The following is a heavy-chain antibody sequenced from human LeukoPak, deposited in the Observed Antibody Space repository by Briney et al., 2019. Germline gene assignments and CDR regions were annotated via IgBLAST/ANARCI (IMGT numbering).Heavy chain of an antibody. J-gene: IGHJ4*02. D-gene: IGHD6-13*01. V-gene: IGHV3-7*01. CDR3: AGVYSSSNYYFDY. CDR1: GFTFSSYW. Sequence: GGSLRLSCAASGFTFSSYWMSWVRQAPGKGLEWVANIKQDGSEKYYVDSVKGRFTISRDNAKNSLYLQMNSLRAEDTAVYYCAGVYSSSNYYFDYWGQGTLVTVSS. CDR2: IKQDGSEK.